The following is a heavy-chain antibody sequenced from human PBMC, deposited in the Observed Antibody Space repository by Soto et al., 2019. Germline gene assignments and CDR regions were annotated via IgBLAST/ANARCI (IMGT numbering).Heavy chain of an antibody. V-gene: IGHV3-30*03. Sequence: LRLSCGGSGFIFSRYGMHWVRQAPGKGLEWVTGISYDGGERFYADSVKGRFTISRGNSKNRLDLQMSSLRPEDTAVYYCARDLPLYCRGDCNFDFWGQGTLVTVSS. D-gene: IGHD2-21*02. CDR2: ISYDGGER. CDR1: GFIFSRYG. CDR3: ARDLPLYCRGDCNFDF. J-gene: IGHJ4*02.